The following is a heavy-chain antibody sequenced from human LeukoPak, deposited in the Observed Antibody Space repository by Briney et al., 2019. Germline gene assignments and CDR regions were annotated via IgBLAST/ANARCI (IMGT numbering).Heavy chain of an antibody. Sequence: ASVKVPCKASGYTFTSYGISWVRQAPGQGLEWMGWISDYNDNTNYAQKFQGRVTMTTDTSTSTAYMELRSLRSDDTAVYYCARDDSIAAGGTWFDYWGQGTLVTVSS. CDR3: ARDDSIAAGGTWFDY. D-gene: IGHD6-13*01. J-gene: IGHJ4*02. CDR1: GYTFTSYG. V-gene: IGHV1-18*01. CDR2: ISDYNDNT.